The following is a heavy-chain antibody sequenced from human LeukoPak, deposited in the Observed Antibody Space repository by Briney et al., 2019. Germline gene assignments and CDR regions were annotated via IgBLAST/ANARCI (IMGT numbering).Heavy chain of an antibody. CDR3: ARDEDY. J-gene: IGHJ4*02. CDR2: INTGNGIT. CDR1: GYTFTSYN. Sequence: ASVKVSCKASGYTFTSYNIHWVRQAPGQRLEWMGWINTGNGITKYSQNFQGGVTITRDTSASTAYMELSSLKSEDTAVFYCARDEDYWGQGTLVTVSS. V-gene: IGHV1-3*04.